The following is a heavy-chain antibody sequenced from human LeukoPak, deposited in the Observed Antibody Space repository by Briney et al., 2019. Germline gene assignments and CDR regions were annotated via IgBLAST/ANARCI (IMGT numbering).Heavy chain of an antibody. D-gene: IGHD6-6*01. CDR2: ISAYNGNI. CDR1: GYTFTRYG. CDR3: ARVYSSSIYFDY. V-gene: IGHV1-18*01. Sequence: ATVKVSCKASGYTFTRYGISWVRQAPGQGLEWMGWISAYNGNINYAQKLQGRVTMTTDTSTSTAYMELRSLRSDDTAVYYCARVYSSSIYFDYWGQGTLVTVSS. J-gene: IGHJ4*02.